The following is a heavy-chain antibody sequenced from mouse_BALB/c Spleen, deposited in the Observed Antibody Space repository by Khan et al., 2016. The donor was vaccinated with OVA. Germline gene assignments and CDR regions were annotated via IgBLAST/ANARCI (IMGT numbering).Heavy chain of an antibody. CDR3: ARGRYRYPFAY. CDR1: GYSITSDYA. Sequence: EVQLVESGPGLVKPSQSLSLTCTVTGYSITSDYAWNWIRQFPGNKLEWMGYISYSGNTSYNPSLKSRISITRDTSKNQFFLQLNSVTTEDTATYYCARGRYRYPFAYWGQGTLVTVSA. V-gene: IGHV3-2*02. D-gene: IGHD2-14*01. J-gene: IGHJ3*01. CDR2: ISYSGNT.